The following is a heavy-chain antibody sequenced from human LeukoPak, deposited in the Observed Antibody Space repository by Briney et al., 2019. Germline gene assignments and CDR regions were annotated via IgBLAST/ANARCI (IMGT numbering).Heavy chain of an antibody. J-gene: IGHJ4*02. Sequence: GGSLRLSCVASGFTVSSHYMSWVRQAPGKGLEWVSAIYTDGSTYYAGSVKGRFTISRDNPENTLYLQMNSLRVEDTAVYYCARDRPAGGVGDFDHWGQGTLVTVSS. CDR1: GFTVSSHY. D-gene: IGHD3-16*01. CDR3: ARDRPAGGVGDFDH. V-gene: IGHV3-66*01. CDR2: IYTDGST.